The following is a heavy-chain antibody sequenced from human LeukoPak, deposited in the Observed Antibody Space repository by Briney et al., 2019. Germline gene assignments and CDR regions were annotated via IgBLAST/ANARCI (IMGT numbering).Heavy chain of an antibody. V-gene: IGHV3-23*01. CDR1: GFTFSSYA. D-gene: IGHD4-17*01. Sequence: GGSLRLSCATSGFTFSSYAMSWVRQAPGKGLEWVSSISGSGGNTYYADSVKGRFTISRDNSKNTLYLQMNSLRAEDTAVYYCAKPTGVNTVTAPFEYWGQGTLGTVSS. CDR2: ISGSGGNT. CDR3: AKPTGVNTVTAPFEY. J-gene: IGHJ4*02.